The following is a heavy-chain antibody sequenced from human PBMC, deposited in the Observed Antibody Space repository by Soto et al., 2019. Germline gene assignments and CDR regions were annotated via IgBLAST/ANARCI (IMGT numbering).Heavy chain of an antibody. Sequence: QVQLVESGGGVVQPGRSLRLSCAASGFTFSSYAMHWVRQAPGKGLEWAAFISYDGRSTYYADSVKGRFTVSRDNSKNTVWLEMNSLRGEDTAIYYCARDLCSGGTCYSAYWGQGTLVTVSS. CDR2: ISYDGRST. D-gene: IGHD2-15*01. CDR1: GFTFSSYA. V-gene: IGHV3-30*04. CDR3: ARDLCSGGTCYSAY. J-gene: IGHJ4*02.